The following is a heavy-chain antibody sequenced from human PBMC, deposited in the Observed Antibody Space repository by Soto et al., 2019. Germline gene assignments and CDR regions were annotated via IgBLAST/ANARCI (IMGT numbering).Heavy chain of an antibody. CDR1: GGSISSGGYS. J-gene: IGHJ5*02. D-gene: IGHD3-22*01. CDR3: ARDHDDSSGLSWFDP. Sequence: SQTLSLTCAVSGGSISSGGYSWSWIRQPPGKGLEWIGYIYHSGSTYYNPSLKSRVTTSVDRSKNQFSLKLSSVTAADTAVYYCARDHDDSSGLSWFDPWGQGTLVTVSS. V-gene: IGHV4-30-2*01. CDR2: IYHSGST.